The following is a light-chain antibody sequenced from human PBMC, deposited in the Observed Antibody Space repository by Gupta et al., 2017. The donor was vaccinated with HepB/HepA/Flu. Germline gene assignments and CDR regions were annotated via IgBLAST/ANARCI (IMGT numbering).Light chain of an antibody. J-gene: IGKJ5*01. CDR2: DAS. V-gene: IGKV3-11*01. Sequence: EIVLTQSPATLSLSPGERATLTSRASQRVSSYLAWYQQKPGQAPRLPIYDASSRATGIPARFSGSGSGTDYTLTISSLEPEDFAVYSCQQRSNWPPSTFGQGTRLEIK. CDR1: QRVSSY. CDR3: QQRSNWPPST.